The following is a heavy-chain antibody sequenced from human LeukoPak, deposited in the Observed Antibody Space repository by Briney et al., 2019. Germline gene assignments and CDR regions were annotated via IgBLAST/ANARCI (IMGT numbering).Heavy chain of an antibody. CDR3: ARGTYGSSAYYGTLNY. Sequence: GASVKVSCKESGYTFTSYYMHWVRQAPGQGLEWMGIINPSGGSTSYAQKFQGRVTMTRDTSTSTVYMELSSLRSEDTAVYYCARGTYGSSAYYGTLNYWGQGTLVTVSS. J-gene: IGHJ4*02. V-gene: IGHV1-46*01. CDR1: GYTFTSYY. D-gene: IGHD3-22*01. CDR2: INPSGGST.